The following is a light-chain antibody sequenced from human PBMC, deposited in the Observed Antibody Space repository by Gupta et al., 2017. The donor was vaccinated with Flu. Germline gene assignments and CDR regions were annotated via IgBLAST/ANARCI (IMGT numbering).Light chain of an antibody. CDR1: TSDIGSHTY. J-gene: IGLJ3*02. Sequence: SALTQPRSVSGSPGQSVPIPCTGSTSDIGSHTYVSWYQQYPGKDPKLMIYDVKKRPSGDPDRFFGYKADNTATLTISEVQDDDEDDYFCYTDANRHWVFGGGTKVTVL. CDR3: YTDANRHWV. V-gene: IGLV2-11*01. CDR2: DVK.